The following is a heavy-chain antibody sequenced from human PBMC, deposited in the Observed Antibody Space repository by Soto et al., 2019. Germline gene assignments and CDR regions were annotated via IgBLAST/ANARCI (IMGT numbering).Heavy chain of an antibody. V-gene: IGHV1-69*10. Sequence: SVKVSCKVSGGSFSTYTLTWGRQAPGQGLEGMGGIIPMCGIMNDAQKFQGRVTITADRSTTTEYMELSSLRSEDTAVYYCASRGYSYGYRGDWFDPWGQGTLVTVSS. J-gene: IGHJ5*02. CDR3: ASRGYSYGYRGDWFDP. D-gene: IGHD5-18*01. CDR1: GGSFSTYT. CDR2: IIPMCGIM.